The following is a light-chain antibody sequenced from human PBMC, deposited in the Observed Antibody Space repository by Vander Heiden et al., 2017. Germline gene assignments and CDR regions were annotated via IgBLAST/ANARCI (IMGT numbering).Light chain of an antibody. V-gene: IGLV3-25*03. Sequence: SYELTQPPSVSVPPGQTARIPCSGDTLPKQYAYWYQQKPGQAPVLVIYKDDERPSGIPERFSGSSSGTTVTLTISGVQADDEADYYCQSADSSGVVFGGGTRLTVL. J-gene: IGLJ2*01. CDR1: TLPKQY. CDR2: KDD. CDR3: QSADSSGVV.